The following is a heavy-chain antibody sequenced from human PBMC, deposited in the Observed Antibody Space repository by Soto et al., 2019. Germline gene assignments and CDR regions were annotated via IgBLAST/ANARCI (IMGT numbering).Heavy chain of an antibody. V-gene: IGHV3-48*01. CDR3: ARDLGGSGIMITFGGVLDY. Sequence: GGSLRLSCAASGFTFSSYSMNWVRQAPGKGLEWVSYISSSSSTINYENSVKDRFTISRDNAKNSLNLQMNSLRAEDTAVYYCARDLGGSGIMITFGGVLDYWGQGTLVTVSS. D-gene: IGHD3-16*01. CDR2: ISSSSSTI. CDR1: GFTFSSYS. J-gene: IGHJ4*02.